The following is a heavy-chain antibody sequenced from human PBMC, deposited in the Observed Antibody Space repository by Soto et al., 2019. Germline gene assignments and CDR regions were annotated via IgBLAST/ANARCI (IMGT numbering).Heavy chain of an antibody. Sequence: GASVKVSCKASGYTFTSYGISWGRQAPGQGVEWMGWISAYNGNTNYAQKLQGRVTMTTDTSTSTAYMELRSLRSDDTAVYYCAVNYDILTGYYQNGAFDIWGQGTMVTVSS. CDR2: ISAYNGNT. CDR3: AVNYDILTGYYQNGAFDI. V-gene: IGHV1-18*01. J-gene: IGHJ3*02. CDR1: GYTFTSYG. D-gene: IGHD3-9*01.